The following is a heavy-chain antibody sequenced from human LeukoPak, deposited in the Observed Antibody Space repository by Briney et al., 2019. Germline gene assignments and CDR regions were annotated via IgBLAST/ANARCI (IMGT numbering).Heavy chain of an antibody. CDR1: GYSFTSYW. D-gene: IGHD3-22*01. CDR2: IYPGDSDT. J-gene: IGHJ4*02. V-gene: IGHV5-51*01. Sequence: GESLKISCKGSGYSFTSYWIGWVRQMPGKGLEWMGIIYPGDSDTRYSPSFQGQVTISADKSISTAYLQWSSLKASDTAMYYCSRRINYDSSGWIDYFDYWGQGTLLTVSS. CDR3: SRRINYDSSGWIDYFDY.